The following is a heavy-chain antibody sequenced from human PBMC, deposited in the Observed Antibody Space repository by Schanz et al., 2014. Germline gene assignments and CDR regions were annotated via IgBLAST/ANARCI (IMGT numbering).Heavy chain of an antibody. CDR1: GFNVGNNY. CDR2: IYSRGGT. J-gene: IGHJ5*02. V-gene: IGHV3-66*01. CDR3: ASRSVYAPT. D-gene: IGHD2-8*01. Sequence: EVQLAVSGGGLVQPGGSLRLSCEASGFNVGNNYMSWVRQPPGKGLECISIIYSRGGTFHADSVKGRFTISRDKSKNTLYLDMNSLRAEDTAVYYCASRSVYAPTWGQGILVTVSS.